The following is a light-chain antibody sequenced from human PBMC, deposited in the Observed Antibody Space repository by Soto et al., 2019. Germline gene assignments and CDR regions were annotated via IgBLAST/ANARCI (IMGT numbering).Light chain of an antibody. V-gene: IGKV1-5*03. Sequence: DIQITQSPSTLSGSVGDRFTITCLASQTISSWLSWYQQKPVKAPKLLIYKASSLESGFPSRFSASGSGTEFTLTISSLQPDDFATYYCQHYNTFSFYTFGQGTKGDIK. J-gene: IGKJ2*01. CDR2: KAS. CDR3: QHYNTFSFYT. CDR1: QTISSW.